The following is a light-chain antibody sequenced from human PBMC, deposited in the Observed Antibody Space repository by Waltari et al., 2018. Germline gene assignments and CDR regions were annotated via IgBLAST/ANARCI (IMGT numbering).Light chain of an antibody. J-gene: IGLJ2*01. Sequence: SYELTQPSSVSVSPGQTARITCSGDVLAKKYARWFQQKPGQAPVPVIYKDSERPSGSLVHFSGSSSGTTGTFTISVAQVEDEANYYCYSAADNNLVFGGGTKLTVL. CDR2: KDS. CDR3: YSAADNNLV. V-gene: IGLV3-27*01. CDR1: VLAKKY.